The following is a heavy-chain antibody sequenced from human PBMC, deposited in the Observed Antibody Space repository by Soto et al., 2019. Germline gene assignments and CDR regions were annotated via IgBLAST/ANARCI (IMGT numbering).Heavy chain of an antibody. CDR3: ARTRSFTLGFYYDGMDV. D-gene: IGHD6-6*01. V-gene: IGHV5-51*01. Sequence: XDSLTISCQGSGYSFASYWIGLVRQMPGKDLEWMGIIYPGDSDTRYSPSFQGQVTISADKSLRTAYLQWTSLKASDTALYYCARTRSFTLGFYYDGMDVWGQGTTVTVSS. CDR2: IYPGDSDT. J-gene: IGHJ6*02. CDR1: GYSFASYW.